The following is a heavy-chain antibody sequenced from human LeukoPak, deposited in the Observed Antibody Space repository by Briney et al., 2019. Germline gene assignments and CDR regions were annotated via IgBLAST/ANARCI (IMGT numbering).Heavy chain of an antibody. D-gene: IGHD6-19*01. Sequence: ASVKVSCKASGYTFNTYGISWVRQAPGQGLEWMGWIGAYSGNANYAQKLQGRVTMTTDTSTSTAYMELRSLRSDDTAVYYCARDLEQWLEDDAFDIWGQGTMVTVSS. CDR3: ARDLEQWLEDDAFDI. J-gene: IGHJ3*02. CDR1: GYTFNTYG. CDR2: IGAYSGNA. V-gene: IGHV1-18*01.